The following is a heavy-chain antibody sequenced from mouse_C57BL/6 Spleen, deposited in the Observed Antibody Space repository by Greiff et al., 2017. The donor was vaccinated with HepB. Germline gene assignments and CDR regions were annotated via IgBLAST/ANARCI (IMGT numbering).Heavy chain of an antibody. CDR3: VRGNWDGYFDV. CDR2: ISSGSSTI. Sequence: DVMLVESGGGLVKPGGSLKLSCAASGFTFSDYGMHWVRQAPEKGLEWVAYISSGSSTIYYADTVKGRFTISRDNAKNTLFLQMTSLRSEDTAMYYCVRGNWDGYFDVWGTGTTVTVSS. V-gene: IGHV5-17*01. D-gene: IGHD4-1*01. J-gene: IGHJ1*03. CDR1: GFTFSDYG.